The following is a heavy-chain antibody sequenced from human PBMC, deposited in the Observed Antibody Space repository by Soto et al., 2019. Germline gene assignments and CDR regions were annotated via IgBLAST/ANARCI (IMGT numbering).Heavy chain of an antibody. CDR2: ISPVFGTA. Sequence: QVQLVESGAEVKKPGSSVKVSCKASGGTFSSYALSWVGQVPGQGLEWMGGISPVFGTANYAQKFQGRVTITADDSTSTPYMELSSLRSEDTAVYYCARGVGIAARPVSWFAPWGQGTLVTVSS. CDR3: ARGVGIAARPVSWFAP. D-gene: IGHD6-6*01. V-gene: IGHV1-69*01. CDR1: GGTFSSYA. J-gene: IGHJ5*02.